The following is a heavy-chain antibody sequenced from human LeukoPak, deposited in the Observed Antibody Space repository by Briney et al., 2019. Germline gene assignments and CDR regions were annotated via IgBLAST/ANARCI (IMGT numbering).Heavy chain of an antibody. J-gene: IGHJ4*02. CDR1: GFNVRSNF. CDR2: IYTGGST. D-gene: IGHD2-2*01. Sequence: GGSLRLSCAASGFNVRSNFMAWVRQAPGKGLEWVSVIYTGGSTYYADSVKGRFTISRDNSQNTVSLQMNSVRAEDTAMYYCVREVPQLLYYWGQGTLVSASS. CDR3: VREVPQLLYY. V-gene: IGHV3-53*01.